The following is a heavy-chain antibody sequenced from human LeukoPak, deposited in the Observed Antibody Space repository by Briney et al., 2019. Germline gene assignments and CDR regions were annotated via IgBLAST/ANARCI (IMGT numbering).Heavy chain of an antibody. J-gene: IGHJ4*02. Sequence: PSETLSLTCAVYGGSFSGYYWSWIRQPPGKGLEWIGEINHSGSTNYNPSLKSRVTISVDTSKNQFSLKLSSVTAADTAVYYCAREQQLERVDYWGQGTLVTVSS. CDR3: AREQQLERVDY. V-gene: IGHV4-34*01. CDR2: INHSGST. CDR1: GGSFSGYY. D-gene: IGHD6-13*01.